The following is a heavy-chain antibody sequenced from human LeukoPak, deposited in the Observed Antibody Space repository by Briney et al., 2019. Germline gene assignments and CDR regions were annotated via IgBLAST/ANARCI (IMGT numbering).Heavy chain of an antibody. CDR3: AREGGALWGNWFDP. CDR1: GGSISSSSYY. D-gene: IGHD2-21*01. J-gene: IGHJ5*02. Sequence: TSETLSLTCTASGGSISSSSYYWGWIRQPPGKGLEWIGSIYYSGSTYYNPSLKSRVTISVDTSKNQFSLKLSSVTAADTAVYYCAREGGALWGNWFDPWGQGTLVTVSS. CDR2: IYYSGST. V-gene: IGHV4-39*07.